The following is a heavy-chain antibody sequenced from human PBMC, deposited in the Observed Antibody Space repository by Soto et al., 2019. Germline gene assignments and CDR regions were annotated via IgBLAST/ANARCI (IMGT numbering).Heavy chain of an antibody. J-gene: IGHJ5*02. CDR1: VGSFSYTY. CDR3: ARGVRLFRGIFDP. V-gene: IGHV4-34*01. D-gene: IGHD2-15*01. CDR2: INHNTNT. Sequence: PSETLSLTCAVYVGSFSYTYWNWFRQPPGKWLEWIGEINHNTNTIXXPSLTSRVXISVDTSKNHFXLKLTXVTSADTAVYYCARGVRLFRGIFDPCGQGTLVTVSX.